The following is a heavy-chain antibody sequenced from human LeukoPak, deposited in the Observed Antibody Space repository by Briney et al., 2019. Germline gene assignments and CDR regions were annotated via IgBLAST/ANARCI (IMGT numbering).Heavy chain of an antibody. CDR1: GFTFSSYA. CDR2: ISGSGGST. V-gene: IGHV3-23*01. CDR3: ARDTDTVSTILDY. D-gene: IGHD5/OR15-5a*01. J-gene: IGHJ4*02. Sequence: GGSLRLSCAASGFTFSSYAMSWVRQAPGKGLEWVSAISGSGGSTYYADSVKGRFTISRDNAKNTLYLQMNSLRAEDTAVYYCARDTDTVSTILDYWGQGTLVTVSS.